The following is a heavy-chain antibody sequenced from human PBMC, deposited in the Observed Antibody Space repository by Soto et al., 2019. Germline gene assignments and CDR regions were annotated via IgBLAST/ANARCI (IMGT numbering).Heavy chain of an antibody. V-gene: IGHV3-21*01. CDR1: GFTFSSYS. CDR3: ARDLGDRSGPKNDY. D-gene: IGHD3-16*01. J-gene: IGHJ4*02. Sequence: EVQLVESGGGLVKPGGSLRLSCAASGFTFSSYSMNWVRQAPGKGLEWVSSISSSSSYIYYADSVKGRFTISRDNAKNSLYLQMNSLRAEDTAVYYCARDLGDRSGPKNDYWGQGTLVTVSS. CDR2: ISSSSSYI.